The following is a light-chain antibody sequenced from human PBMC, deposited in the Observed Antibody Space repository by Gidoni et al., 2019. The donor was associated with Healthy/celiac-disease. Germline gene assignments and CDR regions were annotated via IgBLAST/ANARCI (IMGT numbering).Light chain of an antibody. CDR2: DAS. V-gene: IGKV3-11*01. Sequence: EIVLTQSPAPLSLSPGERAPRSCRASQSVSSYLAWYQQTPGQAPRLLIYDASNRATGIPARFSGSGSGTDFTLTISSLEPEDFAVYYCQQRSNWPPWTFGQGTKVEIK. CDR1: QSVSSY. CDR3: QQRSNWPPWT. J-gene: IGKJ1*01.